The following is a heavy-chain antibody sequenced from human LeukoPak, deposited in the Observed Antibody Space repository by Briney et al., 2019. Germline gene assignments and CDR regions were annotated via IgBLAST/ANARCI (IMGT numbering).Heavy chain of an antibody. CDR2: IGGSSRTI. CDR1: GINFSGYS. D-gene: IGHD3-22*01. J-gene: IGHJ6*02. Sequence: AGGSLRLSCAASGINFSGYSMHWVRQAPGKGLEWVSYIGGSSRTIYYADSVKGRFTISRDNAKNSLHLQINSLRDEDTAVYYCAIRGYYDTTYAYDYHAMDVWGQGTAVTVSS. CDR3: AIRGYYDTTYAYDYHAMDV. V-gene: IGHV3-48*02.